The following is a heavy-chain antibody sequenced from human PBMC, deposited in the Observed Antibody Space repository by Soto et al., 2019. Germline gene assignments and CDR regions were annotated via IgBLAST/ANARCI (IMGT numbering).Heavy chain of an antibody. J-gene: IGHJ3*02. Sequence: SETLSLTCAVYGGSFSGYYWSWIRQPPGKGLEWIGEINHSGSTNYNPSLKSRVTISVDTSKNQFSLKLSSVTAADTAVYYCARERENTIFGVVIIPNDAFDIWGQGTMVTVSS. D-gene: IGHD3-3*01. CDR3: ARERENTIFGVVIIPNDAFDI. CDR1: GGSFSGYY. V-gene: IGHV4-34*01. CDR2: INHSGST.